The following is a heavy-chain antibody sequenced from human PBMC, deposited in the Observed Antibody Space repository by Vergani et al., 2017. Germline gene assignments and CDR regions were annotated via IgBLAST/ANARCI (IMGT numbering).Heavy chain of an antibody. Sequence: QVTLKESGPALVKPTQTLTLTCTFSGFSLSTSGMRVSWIRQPPGKALEWLARIDWDDDKFYSTSLKTSRNISKDTSKNQVVLTMTNMDPVDTVTYYCARERPLKAVGVGSGSTTGGDAVDSWGRGTMVTVSA. CDR3: ARERPLKAVGVGSGSTTGGDAVDS. V-gene: IGHV2-70*04. D-gene: IGHD1-26*01. CDR1: GFSLSTSGMR. J-gene: IGHJ3*02. CDR2: IDWDDDK.